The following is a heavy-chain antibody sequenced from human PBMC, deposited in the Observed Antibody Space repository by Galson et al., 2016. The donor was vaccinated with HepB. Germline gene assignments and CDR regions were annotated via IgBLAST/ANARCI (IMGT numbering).Heavy chain of an antibody. CDR2: IHYSGDT. Sequence: SETLSLTCTVSGGSISTCYWNWIRQPPGKGLEWIGCIHYSGDTKSDPSLKSRVTMSLDTSKNQFSLQLSSVTAADTAIYYCARDGYNCGLDCWGQGTLVTVSS. CDR3: ARDGYNCGLDC. CDR1: GGSISTCY. V-gene: IGHV4-59*01. D-gene: IGHD5-24*01. J-gene: IGHJ4*02.